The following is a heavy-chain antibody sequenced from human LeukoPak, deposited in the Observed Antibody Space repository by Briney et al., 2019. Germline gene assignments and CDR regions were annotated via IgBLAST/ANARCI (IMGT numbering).Heavy chain of an antibody. CDR1: GYTFTSYG. V-gene: IGHV1-18*01. Sequence: GASVKVSCKASGYTFTSYGISWVRQAPGQGLEWMGWISAHNGNTNYAQKLQGRVTMTTDTSTGTAYMELRSLRSDDTAVYYCARETLDYYYYYGMDVWGQGTTVTVSS. CDR2: ISAHNGNT. CDR3: ARETLDYYYYYGMDV. J-gene: IGHJ6*02.